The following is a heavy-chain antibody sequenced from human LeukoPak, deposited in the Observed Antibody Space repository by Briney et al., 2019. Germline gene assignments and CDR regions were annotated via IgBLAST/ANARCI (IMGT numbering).Heavy chain of an antibody. CDR2: IYSGGST. CDR3: ARRAGGYSHPYDY. J-gene: IGHJ4*02. D-gene: IGHD4-23*01. V-gene: IGHV3-66*04. Sequence: GGSLRLSCAASGFTVSSNYMSWVRQAPGKGLEWVSIIYSGGSTYYADSVKGRFTISRDNSKNTLYLQMNSLRAEDTAVYYCARRAGGYSHPYDYWGQGILVTVSS. CDR1: GFTVSSNY.